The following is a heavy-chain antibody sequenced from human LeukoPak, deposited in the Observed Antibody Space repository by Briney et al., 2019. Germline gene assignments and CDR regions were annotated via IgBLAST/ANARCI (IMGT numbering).Heavy chain of an antibody. D-gene: IGHD1-26*01. V-gene: IGHV1-2*02. CDR1: GYTFTGYY. CDR2: INPSSGGT. CDR3: ARVRVGGTANWFDP. J-gene: IGHJ5*02. Sequence: ASVKVSCKASGYTFTGYYMHWVRQAPGQGLEWMGWINPSSGGTNYAQKFQGRVTMTRDTSISTAYTELSRLRSDDTAVYYCARVRVGGTANWFDPWGQGTLVTVSS.